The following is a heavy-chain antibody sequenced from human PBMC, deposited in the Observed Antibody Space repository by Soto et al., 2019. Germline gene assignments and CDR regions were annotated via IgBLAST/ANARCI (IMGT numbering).Heavy chain of an antibody. CDR3: VRALRHTAMVYPWFVH. D-gene: IGHD5-18*01. V-gene: IGHV4-31*03. Sequence: SETLSLTCTVSGASVSAGAYYWGWVRQRPGKGLEWIGYIYESGYTYYNTSLKSRLTISLDRSNNQFSLDLTSVTAADTAVYYCVRALRHTAMVYPWFVHWGPGTLVTVSS. CDR1: GASVSAGAYY. J-gene: IGHJ5*02. CDR2: IYESGYT.